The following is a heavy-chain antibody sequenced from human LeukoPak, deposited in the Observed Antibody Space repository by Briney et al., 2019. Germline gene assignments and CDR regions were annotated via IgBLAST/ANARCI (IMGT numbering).Heavy chain of an antibody. V-gene: IGHV4-4*07. CDR1: GDSINNYY. CDR3: ARETNYYDSRGYSLKPDY. J-gene: IGHJ4*02. D-gene: IGHD3-22*01. Sequence: PSETLSLTCTVSGDSINNYYWSWIRQPAEKGLEWIGHIYSSGSTNYNPSLKSRVIMSLDTSKNQFSLKLNSVTAADTAVYFCARETNYYDSRGYSLKPDYWGQGTLVTVSS. CDR2: IYSSGST.